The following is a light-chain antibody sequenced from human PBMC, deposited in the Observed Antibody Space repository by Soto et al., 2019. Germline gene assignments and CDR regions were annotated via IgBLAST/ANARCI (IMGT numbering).Light chain of an antibody. CDR1: QSVSSSS. CDR2: STS. Sequence: EIVLTQSPGTLSLSPGERATLSCRASQSVSSSSLAWNQQKPGQAPRLLIYSTSSRATGIPDRFSGSGSGTDFTIIISRVEGVDFAVYYCQQYGCSSITFGQGTRLESK. J-gene: IGKJ5*01. CDR3: QQYGCSSIT. V-gene: IGKV3-20*01.